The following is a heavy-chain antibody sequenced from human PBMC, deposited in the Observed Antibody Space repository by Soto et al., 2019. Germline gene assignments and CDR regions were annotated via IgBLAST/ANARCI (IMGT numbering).Heavy chain of an antibody. D-gene: IGHD3-9*01. Sequence: GGSRRLSCAASGCTFSTYTMNWVRQAPGKGLEWVAGIFPGGGTYYANSVKGRFTISRDHSQSSVFLQMSSLRDEDTAVYYCAKDRQPDGIWTFDLWGQGTLVTVSS. V-gene: IGHV3-23*01. CDR3: AKDRQPDGIWTFDL. CDR1: GCTFSTYT. CDR2: IFPGGGT. J-gene: IGHJ4*02.